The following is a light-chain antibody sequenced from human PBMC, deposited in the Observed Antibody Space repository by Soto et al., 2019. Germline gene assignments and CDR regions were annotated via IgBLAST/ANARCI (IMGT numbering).Light chain of an antibody. CDR1: GIDIGSYDH. CDR2: AVS. J-gene: IGLJ1*01. Sequence: QSALTQPASVSGSPGQSMTRSGIVTGIDIGSYDHVAWYQQFPGKSPKLIIYAVSDRPSGVSDRFSGSKSGISASLTISGLQTEDEADYYCISYTDRQSYLFGTGTKVTVL. CDR3: ISYTDRQSYL. V-gene: IGLV2-14*03.